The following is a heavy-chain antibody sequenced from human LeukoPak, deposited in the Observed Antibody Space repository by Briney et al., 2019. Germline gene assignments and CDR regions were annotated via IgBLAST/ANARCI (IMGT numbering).Heavy chain of an antibody. Sequence: GGSLRLSCTASGFTINNIYMHWIRQAPGKGLEWVSVISADGTPRYADSVKGRFTMSRDSPKNTLFLQMNNPRADDTAVYYCVRGRGYITDFWGQGTLVTVSS. V-gene: IGHV3-53*01. D-gene: IGHD5-12*01. CDR1: GFTINNIY. CDR3: VRGRGYITDF. J-gene: IGHJ4*02. CDR2: ISADGTP.